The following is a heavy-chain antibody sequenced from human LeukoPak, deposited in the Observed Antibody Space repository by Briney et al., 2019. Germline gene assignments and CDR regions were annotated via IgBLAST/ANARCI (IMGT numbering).Heavy chain of an antibody. Sequence: SETLSLTCTVSGGSISSYYWSWIRQPPGKGLEWIGYIYYSGSTNCNPSLKSRVTISVDTSKNQFSLKLSSVTAADTAVYYCASTAPSSGWSRRFDYWGQGTLVTVSS. D-gene: IGHD6-19*01. CDR3: ASTAPSSGWSRRFDY. CDR2: IYYSGST. J-gene: IGHJ4*02. V-gene: IGHV4-59*01. CDR1: GGSISSYY.